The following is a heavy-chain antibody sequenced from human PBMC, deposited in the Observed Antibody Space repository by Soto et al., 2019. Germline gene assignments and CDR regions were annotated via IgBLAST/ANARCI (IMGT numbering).Heavy chain of an antibody. CDR2: ISYNGGSS. J-gene: IGHJ4*02. Sequence: EVQLVESGGGLVQPGGSLRLSCAASGFTFDNYALHWVRQGPGRGLEYVASISYNGGSSYYADSVKGRFSISRDNSKNMLYLEMGSLRPEDMAVYYCASLDGVDFWGQGTLVTVSS. CDR1: GFTFDNYA. V-gene: IGHV3-64*07. CDR3: ASLDGVDF. D-gene: IGHD1-1*01.